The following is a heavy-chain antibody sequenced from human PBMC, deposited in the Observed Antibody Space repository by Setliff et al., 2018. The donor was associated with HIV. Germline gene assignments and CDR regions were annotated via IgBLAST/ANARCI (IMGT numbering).Heavy chain of an antibody. CDR1: GGSFSNYY. D-gene: IGHD2-21*01. CDR3: ARGPSCADDWCYLYYYYYYGLDV. J-gene: IGHJ6*02. V-gene: IGHV4-34*01. CDR2: IADDGSA. Sequence: SETLSLTCAVYGGSFSNYYWSWIRQTPEKGLEWIGEIADDGSANYNPSLRSRVTISLATSQKQFSLKVTSVTAADTAIYYCARGPSCADDWCYLYYYYYYGLDVWGQGTTVTVSS.